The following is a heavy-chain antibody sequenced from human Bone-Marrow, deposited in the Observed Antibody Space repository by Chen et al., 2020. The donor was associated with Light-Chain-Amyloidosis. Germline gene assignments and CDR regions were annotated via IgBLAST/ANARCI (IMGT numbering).Heavy chain of an antibody. V-gene: IGHV4-39*01. Sequence: QLQLQESGPGLVKPSETLSLTCTVSGGSISSSSYYWGWIRKPPGKGLEWIGSIYYSGSTYYNLSLKSRVTISVDTSKNQFSLKLSSVTAADTAVYYCASEIAAAGEGFNWFDPWGQGTLVTVSS. CDR2: IYYSGST. CDR3: ASEIAAAGEGFNWFDP. J-gene: IGHJ5*02. CDR1: GGSISSSSYY. D-gene: IGHD6-13*01.